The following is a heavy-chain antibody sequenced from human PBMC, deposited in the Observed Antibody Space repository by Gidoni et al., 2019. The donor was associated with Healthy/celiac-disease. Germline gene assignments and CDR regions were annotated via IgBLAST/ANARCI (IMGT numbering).Heavy chain of an antibody. Sequence: QVQLVESGGGVVQPGRSLRLSCAASRFTFSSYAMHWVRQAPGKGLEWVAVISYDGSNKYYADSVKGRFTISRDNSKNTLYLQMNSLRAEDTAVYYCAREMIAVAAFDYWGQGTLVTVSS. CDR3: AREMIAVAAFDY. J-gene: IGHJ4*02. D-gene: IGHD6-19*01. V-gene: IGHV3-30*01. CDR1: RFTFSSYA. CDR2: ISYDGSNK.